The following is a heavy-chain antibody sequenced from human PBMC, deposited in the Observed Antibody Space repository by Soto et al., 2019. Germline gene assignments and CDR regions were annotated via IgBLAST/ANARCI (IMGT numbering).Heavy chain of an antibody. V-gene: IGHV4-4*02. CDR1: GGSISSTNL. J-gene: IGHJ4*01. CDR3: ARSPRSISTGGIEF. CDR2: IYHTGST. Sequence: SETLSLTCAVSGGSISSTNLWTWVRQPPGKGLEWIGEIYHTGSTTFNPSLKSRVTISVDKSTNHVSLKVSSVTTADTAVYFCARSPRSISTGGIEFWGQRILLTVSS. D-gene: IGHD3-9*01.